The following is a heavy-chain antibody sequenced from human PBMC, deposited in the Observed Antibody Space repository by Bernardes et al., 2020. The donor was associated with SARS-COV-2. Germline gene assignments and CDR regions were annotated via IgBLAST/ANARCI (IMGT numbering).Heavy chain of an antibody. CDR1: GGSISSSSYY. CDR2: IYYSGST. J-gene: IGHJ4*02. V-gene: IGHV4-39*01. Sequence: SETLSLTCTVSGGSISSSSYYWGWIRQPPGKGLEWIGSIYYSGSTNYNPSLKSRVTISVDTSKNQFSLKLSSVTAADTAVYYCARIVVPAAYNYFDYWGQGTLVTVSS. D-gene: IGHD2-2*01. CDR3: ARIVVPAAYNYFDY.